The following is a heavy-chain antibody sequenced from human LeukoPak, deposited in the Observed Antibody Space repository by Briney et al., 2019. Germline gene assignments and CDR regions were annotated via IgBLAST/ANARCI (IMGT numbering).Heavy chain of an antibody. CDR3: ARLAGDSSVAFDI. J-gene: IGHJ3*02. CDR2: IYYSGST. CDR1: GGSISSYY. V-gene: IGHV4-59*08. Sequence: SETLSLTCTVSGGSISSYYWSWIRRPAGKGLEWIGYIYYSGSTNYNPSLKSRVTISVDTSKNQFSLKLSSVTAADTAVYYCARLAGDSSVAFDIWGQGTMVTVSS. D-gene: IGHD7-27*01.